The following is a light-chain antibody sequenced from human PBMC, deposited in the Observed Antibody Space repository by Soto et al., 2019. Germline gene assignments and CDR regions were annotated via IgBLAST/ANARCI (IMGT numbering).Light chain of an antibody. CDR2: GAS. Sequence: EIVMTQSPATLSLSPGERATLSCRASQSVSSTLAWYQQKPGQAPRLLISGASTRATGIPDRFSGSGSGTEFTLTISSLQSEDFAVYYCQQYNNWPRTFGQGTKVEIK. CDR1: QSVSST. CDR3: QQYNNWPRT. J-gene: IGKJ1*01. V-gene: IGKV3-15*01.